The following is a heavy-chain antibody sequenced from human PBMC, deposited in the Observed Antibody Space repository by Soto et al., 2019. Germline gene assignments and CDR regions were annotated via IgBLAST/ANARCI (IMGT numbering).Heavy chain of an antibody. CDR2: ISWNSGST. CDR3: ARDRSSSGWGGFDY. J-gene: IGHJ4*02. D-gene: IGHD6-19*01. Sequence: EVQLVESGGGLVQPGRSLRLSCAASGVTFDEYAMHWVRQAPGKGLEWVSGISWNSGSTGYADSVKGRFTISRDNAKNSLHLQMNSLRTEDTALYYCARDRSSSGWGGFDYWGQGTLVTVSS. V-gene: IGHV3-9*01. CDR1: GVTFDEYA.